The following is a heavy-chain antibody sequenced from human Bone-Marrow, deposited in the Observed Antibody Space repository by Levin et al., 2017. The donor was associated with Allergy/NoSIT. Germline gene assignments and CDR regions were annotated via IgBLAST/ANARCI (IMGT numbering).Heavy chain of an antibody. Sequence: SGESLKISCKASGFSFDDYWIGWVRQMPGKGLEWVGIIYPRDSDTRYSPSFQGQVTISADKSISTAYLQWSSLKASDTAMFYCARGQVIWYYFDYWGQGTLVTVSS. CDR2: IYPRDSDT. D-gene: IGHD6-13*01. V-gene: IGHV5-51*01. J-gene: IGHJ4*02. CDR3: ARGQVIWYYFDY. CDR1: GFSFDDYW.